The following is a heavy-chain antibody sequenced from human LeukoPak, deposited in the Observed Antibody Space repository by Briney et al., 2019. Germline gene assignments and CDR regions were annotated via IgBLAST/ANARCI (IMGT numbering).Heavy chain of an antibody. CDR2: IYYSGST. Sequence: TSQTLSLTCTVSGGSISSGDYYWSWIRQPPGKGPEWIGYIYYSGSTYYNPSLKSRVTISVDTSKNQFSLKLSSVTAADTAVYYCASPNPQYCSGGSCYSGPFDYWGQGTLVTVSS. J-gene: IGHJ4*02. V-gene: IGHV4-30-4*01. D-gene: IGHD2-15*01. CDR3: ASPNPQYCSGGSCYSGPFDY. CDR1: GGSISSGDYY.